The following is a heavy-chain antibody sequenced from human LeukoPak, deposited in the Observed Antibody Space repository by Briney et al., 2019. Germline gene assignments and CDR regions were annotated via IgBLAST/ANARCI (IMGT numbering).Heavy chain of an antibody. Sequence: SETLSLTCTVSGGSISSYYGSWLRQPAGKGLEGIGRIYSSGSTNYNPSLKSRVTMSVDTSKNQFSLKLSSVTAADTAVYYCARDPSSFGGWYDYWGQGTLVTVSS. D-gene: IGHD6-19*01. CDR3: ARDPSSFGGWYDY. J-gene: IGHJ4*02. CDR2: IYSSGST. CDR1: GGSISSYY. V-gene: IGHV4-4*07.